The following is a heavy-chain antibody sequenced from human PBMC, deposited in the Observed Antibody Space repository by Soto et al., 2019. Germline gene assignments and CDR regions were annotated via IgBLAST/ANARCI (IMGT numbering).Heavy chain of an antibody. D-gene: IGHD3-10*01. J-gene: IGHJ5*02. CDR2: INHSGST. V-gene: IGHV4-34*01. Sequence: SETLSLTCAVYGGSFSGYYWSWIRQPPGKGLEWIGEINHSGSTNYNPSLKSRVTISVDTSKNQFSLKLSSVTAADTAVYYCARGSPPNLLWFGGLYNWFEPWGQGTLVTVSS. CDR3: ARGSPPNLLWFGGLYNWFEP. CDR1: GGSFSGYY.